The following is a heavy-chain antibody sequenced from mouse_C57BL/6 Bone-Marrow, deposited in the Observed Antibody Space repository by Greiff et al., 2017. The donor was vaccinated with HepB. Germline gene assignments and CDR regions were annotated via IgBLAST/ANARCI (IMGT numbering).Heavy chain of an antibody. Sequence: EVNLVESGGGLVKPGGSLKLSCAASGFTFSDYGMHWVRQAPEKGLEWVAYISSGSSTIYYADTVKGRFTISRDNAKNTLFLQMTSLRSEDTAMYYCASHSNYWYFDVWGTGTTVTVSS. CDR1: GFTFSDYG. V-gene: IGHV5-17*01. CDR2: ISSGSSTI. D-gene: IGHD2-5*01. CDR3: ASHSNYWYFDV. J-gene: IGHJ1*03.